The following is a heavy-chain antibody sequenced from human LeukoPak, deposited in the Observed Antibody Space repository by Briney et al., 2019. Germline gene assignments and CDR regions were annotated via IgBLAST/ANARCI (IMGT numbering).Heavy chain of an antibody. CDR2: INPNSGGT. CDR3: ARALGSGIAARRFDY. D-gene: IGHD6-6*01. V-gene: IGHV1-2*02. J-gene: IGHJ4*02. CDR1: GCTFTGYY. Sequence: ASVKVSCKASGCTFTGYYMHWVRQAPGQGLEWMGWINPNSGGTNYAQKFQGRVTMTRDTSISTAYMELSRLRSDDTAVYYCARALGSGIAARRFDYWGQGTLVTVSS.